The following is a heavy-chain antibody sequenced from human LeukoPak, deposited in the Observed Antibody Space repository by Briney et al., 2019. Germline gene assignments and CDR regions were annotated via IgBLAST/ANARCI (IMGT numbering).Heavy chain of an antibody. J-gene: IGHJ4*02. Sequence: SETLSLTCTVPGGSISSYYWSWIRQPPGKGLEWIGYIYYSGSTNYNPSLKSRVTISVDTSKNQFSLKLSSVTAADTAVYYCARATSLGILYYWGQGTLVTVSS. CDR2: IYYSGST. D-gene: IGHD2-15*01. CDR3: ARATSLGILYY. CDR1: GGSISSYY. V-gene: IGHV4-59*01.